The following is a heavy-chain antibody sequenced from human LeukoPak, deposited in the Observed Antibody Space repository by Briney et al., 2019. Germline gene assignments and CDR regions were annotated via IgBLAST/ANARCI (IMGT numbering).Heavy chain of an antibody. Sequence: PGMSLRLSCAASGFTFSSYAMHWVRQAPGKGLEWVAVISYDGSNKYYADSVKGRFTISRDNSKNTLCLQMNSLRAEDTAVYYCVRGAGYYYDRSGYLADPWGQGTLVTVSS. V-gene: IGHV3-30-3*01. CDR3: VRGAGYYYDRSGYLADP. D-gene: IGHD3-22*01. J-gene: IGHJ5*02. CDR1: GFTFSSYA. CDR2: ISYDGSNK.